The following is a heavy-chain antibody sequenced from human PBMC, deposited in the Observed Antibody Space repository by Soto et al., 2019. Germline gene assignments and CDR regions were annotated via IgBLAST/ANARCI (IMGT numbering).Heavy chain of an antibody. CDR2: IYYSGST. J-gene: IGHJ5*02. D-gene: IGHD3-9*01. Sequence: PSETLPLPYTVAGGSIRDSSYYRGWNRQPPGKGLEWIGSIYYSGSTYYNPSLKSRVTISVDTSKNQFSLKLSSVTAADTAVYYCARQGGKYYDILTGYWVPGAWFAPWGQGTLVTVSS. V-gene: IGHV4-39*01. CDR3: ARQGGKYYDILTGYWVPGAWFAP. CDR1: GGSIRDSSYY.